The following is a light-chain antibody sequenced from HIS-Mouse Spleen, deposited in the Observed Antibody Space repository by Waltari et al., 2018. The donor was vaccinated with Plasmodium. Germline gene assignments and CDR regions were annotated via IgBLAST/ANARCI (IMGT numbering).Light chain of an antibody. J-gene: IGLJ2*01. CDR1: ASPQQY. CDR3: QSADSSGTYVV. V-gene: IGLV3-25*03. CDR2: KDS. Sequence: SYELTQPPPVSVSPGQTARITCSGDASPQQYAYWYQQKPGQAPVLVRYKDSERPSGIPERFSGSSSGTTVTLTISGVQAEDEADYYCQSADSSGTYVVFGGGTKLTVL.